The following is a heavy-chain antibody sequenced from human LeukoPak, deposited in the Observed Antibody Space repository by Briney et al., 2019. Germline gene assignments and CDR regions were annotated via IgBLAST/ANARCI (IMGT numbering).Heavy chain of an antibody. CDR2: IYYSGST. CDR1: GGSISSYY. CDR3: AKDRTRYYYYGMDV. J-gene: IGHJ6*02. D-gene: IGHD3/OR15-3a*01. Sequence: TSETLSLTCTVSGGSISSYYWSWIRQPPGKGLEWIGYIYYSGSTNYNPSLKSRVTISVDTSKNQFSLKLSSVTAADTAVYYCAKDRTRYYYYGMDVWGQGTTVTVSS. V-gene: IGHV4-59*01.